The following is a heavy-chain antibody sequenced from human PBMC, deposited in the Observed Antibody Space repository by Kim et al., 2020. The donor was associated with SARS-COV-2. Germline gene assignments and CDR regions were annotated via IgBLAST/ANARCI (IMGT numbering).Heavy chain of an antibody. CDR2: ISGSGGST. J-gene: IGHJ4*02. V-gene: IGHV3-23*01. Sequence: GGSLRLSCAASGFTFSSYAMSWVRQAPGKGLEWVSAISGSGGSTYYADSVKGRFTISRDNSKNTLYLQMNSLRAEDTAVYYCAKGGTVAFWSGYSLKPAGSDFDYWGQGTLVTVSS. D-gene: IGHD3-3*01. CDR1: GFTFSSYA. CDR3: AKGGTVAFWSGYSLKPAGSDFDY.